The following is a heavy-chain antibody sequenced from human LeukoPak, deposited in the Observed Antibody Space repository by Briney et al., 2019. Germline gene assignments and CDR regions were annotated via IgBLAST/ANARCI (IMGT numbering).Heavy chain of an antibody. CDR1: GGTFGSYG. Sequence: SVKVSCKASGGTFGSYGISWVRRAPGQGLEWMGGIIPMFGTPNYAQRFQGRVTITTDESTSTAYMELSSLRPDDTAVYYCAREGRTYYMDVWGKGTTVTVSS. J-gene: IGHJ6*03. V-gene: IGHV1-69*05. CDR3: AREGRTYYMDV. D-gene: IGHD3-10*01. CDR2: IIPMFGTP.